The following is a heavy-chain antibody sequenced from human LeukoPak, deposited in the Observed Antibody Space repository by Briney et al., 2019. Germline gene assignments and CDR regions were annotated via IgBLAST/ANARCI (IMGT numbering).Heavy chain of an antibody. V-gene: IGHV4-59*01. CDR3: ARNYDSSGYNPYWYFDL. CDR1: GGSISSYY. Sequence: SETLSLTCTVSGGSISSYYWSWIRQPPGKGLEWIGYIYYSGSTNYNPSLKSRVTISVDTSKSQFSLKLSSVTAADTAVYYCARNYDSSGYNPYWYFDLWGRGTLVTVSS. CDR2: IYYSGST. J-gene: IGHJ2*01. D-gene: IGHD3-22*01.